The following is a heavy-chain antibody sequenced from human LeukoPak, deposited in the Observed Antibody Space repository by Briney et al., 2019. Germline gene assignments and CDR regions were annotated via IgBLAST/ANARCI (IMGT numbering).Heavy chain of an antibody. Sequence: GASVKVSCKASGYTFTGYYMHWVRQAPGQGLEWMGWINPNCGGTNYAQKFQGRVTMTRDTSISTAYMELSRLRSDDTAVYYCARGPYYDDVWGSFIDYWGQGTLVTVSS. D-gene: IGHD3-16*01. CDR3: ARGPYYDDVWGSFIDY. CDR2: INPNCGGT. V-gene: IGHV1-2*02. J-gene: IGHJ4*02. CDR1: GYTFTGYY.